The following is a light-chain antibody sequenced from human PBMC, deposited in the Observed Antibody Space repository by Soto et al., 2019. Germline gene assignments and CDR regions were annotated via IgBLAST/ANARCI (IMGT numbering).Light chain of an antibody. Sequence: DIQMTQSPSTLSASVGDSVTITCRASQSISTWLAWYQQKPGKAPKLLSYKASTLESGVPSRFSGSGSGTEFTLTISSLQPDDFATYYCQQYNSYWTFGQGNKVDI. CDR2: KAS. J-gene: IGKJ1*01. V-gene: IGKV1-5*03. CDR3: QQYNSYWT. CDR1: QSISTW.